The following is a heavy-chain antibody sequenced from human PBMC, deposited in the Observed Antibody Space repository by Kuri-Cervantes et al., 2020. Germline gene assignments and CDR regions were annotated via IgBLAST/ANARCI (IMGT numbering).Heavy chain of an antibody. Sequence: GESLKISCAASGCTFSSYWMSWVRQAPGKGLEWVSYTSSSSSTIYYADSVKGRFTISRDNAKNSLYLQMNSLRDEDTAVYYCARDMITFGGVIVKDWYFDLWGRGTLVTVSS. CDR2: TSSSSSTI. V-gene: IGHV3-48*02. J-gene: IGHJ2*01. CDR1: GCTFSSYW. D-gene: IGHD3-16*02. CDR3: ARDMITFGGVIVKDWYFDL.